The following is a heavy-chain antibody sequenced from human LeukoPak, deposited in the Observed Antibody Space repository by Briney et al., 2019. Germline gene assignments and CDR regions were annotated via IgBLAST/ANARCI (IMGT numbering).Heavy chain of an antibody. Sequence: SETLSLTCTVSGGSISSSSYYWGWIRQPPGKGLEWIGSIYYSGSTYYNPSLKSRVTISVDTSKNQFSLKLSSVTAADTAVYYCARARAGTTTGTSFDYWGQGTLVTVSS. J-gene: IGHJ4*02. CDR1: GGSISSSSYY. CDR2: IYYSGST. V-gene: IGHV4-39*07. D-gene: IGHD1-7*01. CDR3: ARARAGTTTGTSFDY.